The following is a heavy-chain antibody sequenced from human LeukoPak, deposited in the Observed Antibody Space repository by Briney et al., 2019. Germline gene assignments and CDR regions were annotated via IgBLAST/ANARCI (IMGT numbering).Heavy chain of an antibody. V-gene: IGHV1-46*01. CDR2: ISPSGAST. J-gene: IGHJ5*02. Sequence: ASVKVSCKSFGYTFTSNYIHWVRQAPGQGPEWMGVISPSGASTTYAQTFQGRVTLTRDMSTSTDYLGLSSLRSEDTAVYYCARDNSVRDEAWWFSPWGQGTLVTVSS. D-gene: IGHD5-24*01. CDR1: GYTFTSNY. CDR3: ARDNSVRDEAWWFSP.